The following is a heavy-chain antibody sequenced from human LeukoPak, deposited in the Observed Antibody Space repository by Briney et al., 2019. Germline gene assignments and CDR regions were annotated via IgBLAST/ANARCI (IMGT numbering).Heavy chain of an antibody. V-gene: IGHV1-18*01. J-gene: IGHJ6*02. CDR2: ISAYNGNT. CDR3: ARDPWYYYHSSGYYYYYGMDV. Sequence: ASVKVSCKASGYTFTSYGISWVRQAPGQGLEWMGWISAYNGNTNYAQKLQGRVTMTTDTSTSTAYMELRSLRSDDTAVYYCARDPWYYYHSSGYYYYYGMDVWGQGTTVTVSS. D-gene: IGHD3-22*01. CDR1: GYTFTSYG.